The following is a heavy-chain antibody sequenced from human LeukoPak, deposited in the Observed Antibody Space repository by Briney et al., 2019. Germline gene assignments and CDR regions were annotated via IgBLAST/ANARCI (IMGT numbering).Heavy chain of an antibody. D-gene: IGHD3-10*01. CDR2: ISAYNGNT. CDR3: ARREGFGDEGYDY. CDR1: GYTFTGYY. Sequence: ASVKVSCKASGYTFTGYYMHWVRQAPGQGLEWMGWISAYNGNTNYAQKLQGRVTMTTDTSTSTAYMELRSLRSDDTAVYYCARREGFGDEGYDYWGQGTLVTVSS. J-gene: IGHJ4*02. V-gene: IGHV1-18*04.